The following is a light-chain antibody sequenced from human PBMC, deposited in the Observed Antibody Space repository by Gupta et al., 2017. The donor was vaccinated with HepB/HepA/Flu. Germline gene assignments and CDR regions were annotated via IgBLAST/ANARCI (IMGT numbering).Light chain of an antibody. Sequence: QSVLSQPPSASGTPGQSVTTSCSGSSADIGRTNVNWYQQLPATPQKLLIDYNDQRPSGVPDRFAAYSSGTSASPITRGLQSEDEADYFWAEWDDRLKDVLFGGGTKLTVL. CDR2: YND. V-gene: IGLV1-44*01. J-gene: IGLJ2*01. CDR1: SADIGRTN. CDR3: AEWDDRLKDVL.